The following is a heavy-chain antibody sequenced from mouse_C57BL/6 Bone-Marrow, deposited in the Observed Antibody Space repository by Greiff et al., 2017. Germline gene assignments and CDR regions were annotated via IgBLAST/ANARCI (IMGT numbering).Heavy chain of an antibody. CDR2: IWSGGST. V-gene: IGHV2-2*01. J-gene: IGHJ1*03. Sequence: QVQLQQSGPGLVQPSQSLSITCTASGFSLTSYGVHWVRQSPGKGLEWLGVIWSGGSTDYNAAFISRLSIRKDNSKSQVFFKMNSLQADDTAIYYCARNYYGSSRYFDVWGTGTTVTVSS. CDR1: GFSLTSYG. CDR3: ARNYYGSSRYFDV. D-gene: IGHD1-1*01.